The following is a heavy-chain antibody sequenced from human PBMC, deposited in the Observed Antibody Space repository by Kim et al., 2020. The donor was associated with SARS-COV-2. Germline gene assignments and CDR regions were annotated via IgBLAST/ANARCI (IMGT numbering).Heavy chain of an antibody. J-gene: IGHJ4*02. V-gene: IGHV1-69*01. CDR3: ARDLSMRYGSGSYFDY. D-gene: IGHD3-10*01. Sequence: KFQGRVPITADESTSTAYMELSSLRSEDTAVYYCARDLSMRYGSGSYFDYWGQGTLVTVSS.